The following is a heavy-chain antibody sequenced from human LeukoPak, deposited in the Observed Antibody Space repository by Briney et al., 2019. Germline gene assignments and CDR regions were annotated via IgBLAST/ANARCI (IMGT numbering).Heavy chain of an antibody. D-gene: IGHD6-19*01. CDR1: GFTVSSNY. CDR2: IYSGDST. J-gene: IGHJ4*02. CDR3: ARGGSSGPMDY. Sequence: PGGSLRLSCAASGFTVSSNYMSWVRQAPGKGLEWVSVIYSGDSTYYADSVRGRFTISRDNSKNTLYLQMNSLRAEDTAVYYCARGGSSGPMDYWGQGTLVTVSS. V-gene: IGHV3-66*02.